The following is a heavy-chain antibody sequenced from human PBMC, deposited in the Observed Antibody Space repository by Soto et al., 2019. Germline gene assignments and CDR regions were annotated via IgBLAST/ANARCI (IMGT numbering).Heavy chain of an antibody. CDR3: ARVGFCSSTSCHSGGYNWFDP. D-gene: IGHD2-2*01. Sequence: ASVKVSWKASGYTFTSYDINWVRQATGQGLEWMGWMNPNSGNTGYAQKFQGRVTMTRNTSISTAYMELSSLRSEDTAVYYCARVGFCSSTSCHSGGYNWFDPWGQGTLVTVSS. CDR1: GYTFTSYD. J-gene: IGHJ5*02. V-gene: IGHV1-8*01. CDR2: MNPNSGNT.